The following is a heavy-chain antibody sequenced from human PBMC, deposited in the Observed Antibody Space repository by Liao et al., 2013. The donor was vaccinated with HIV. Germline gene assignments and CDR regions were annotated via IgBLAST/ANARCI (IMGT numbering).Heavy chain of an antibody. CDR3: ARDADRYSSGEAFHI. CDR1: GVSISSYY. J-gene: IGHJ3*02. Sequence: QVQLQESGPGLVKPSETLSLTCTVSGVSISSYYWTWIRQPAGKGLEWIGRMYRSGSTNYNPSLRSRVTMSIDTSKNQFSLNLSSVTAADTAIYYCARDADRYSSGEAFHIWGQGTMVTVSP. V-gene: IGHV4-4*07. D-gene: IGHD3-22*01. CDR2: MYRSGST.